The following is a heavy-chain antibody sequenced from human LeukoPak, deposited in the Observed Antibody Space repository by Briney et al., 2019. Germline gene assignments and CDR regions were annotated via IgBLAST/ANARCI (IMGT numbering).Heavy chain of an antibody. CDR3: ASPYSSGYDAFDI. Sequence: SVKVSCKASGGTFSSYAISWVRQAPGQGLEWMGGIIPIFGTANYAQKFQGRVTITTDESTSTAYMELSSLRSEDTAVYYCASPYSSGYDAFDIWGQGTVVTVSS. CDR1: GGTFSSYA. J-gene: IGHJ3*02. CDR2: IIPIFGTA. D-gene: IGHD6-19*01. V-gene: IGHV1-69*05.